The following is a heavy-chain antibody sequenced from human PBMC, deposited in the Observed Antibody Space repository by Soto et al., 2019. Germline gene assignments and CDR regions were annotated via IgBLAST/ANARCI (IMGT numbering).Heavy chain of an antibody. V-gene: IGHV3-30*18. CDR2: ISYDGSNK. CDR3: AKDRGSGYRYDHYGMDV. D-gene: IGHD5-18*01. Sequence: QVQLVESGGGVVQPGRSLRLSCTASGFTFRSYGMHWVRQAPGKGLEWVAVISYDGSNKYYADSVKGRFTISRDNSKNTLYLQMNSLRAEDTAVFYCAKDRGSGYRYDHYGMDVWGQGTTVTVSS. CDR1: GFTFRSYG. J-gene: IGHJ6*02.